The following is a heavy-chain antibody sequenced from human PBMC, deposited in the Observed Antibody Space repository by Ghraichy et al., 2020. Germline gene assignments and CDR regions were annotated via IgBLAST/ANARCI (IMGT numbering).Heavy chain of an antibody. CDR1: GDSISSDGCY. J-gene: IGHJ6*02. Sequence: SETRSLTCSVSGDSISSDGCYWTWIRQFPGKGLEWIGNISYSGRTSYNPSLKSRLSISLDTSKNQFSLRLTSVTVADTAVYYCARDRSLEGTRDGMDVWGQGTTVTVSS. CDR3: ARDRSLEGTRDGMDV. V-gene: IGHV4-31*03. CDR2: ISYSGRT.